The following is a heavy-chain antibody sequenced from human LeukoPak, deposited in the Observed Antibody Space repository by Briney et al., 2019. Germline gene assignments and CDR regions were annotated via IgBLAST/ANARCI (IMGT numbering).Heavy chain of an antibody. CDR3: ARGRGYYEAEYFQH. J-gene: IGHJ1*01. CDR2: IIPILGIA. V-gene: IGHV1-69*04. Sequence: GSSVTVSCKASGGTFSSYAISWVRQAPGQGLEWMGRIIPILGIANYAQKFQGRVTITADKSTSTAYMELSSLRSEDTAVYYCARGRGYYEAEYFQHWGQGTLVTVSS. D-gene: IGHD3-22*01. CDR1: GGTFSSYA.